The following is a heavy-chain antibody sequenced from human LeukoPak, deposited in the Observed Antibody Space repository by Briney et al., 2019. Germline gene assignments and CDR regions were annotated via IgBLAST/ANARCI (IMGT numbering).Heavy chain of an antibody. D-gene: IGHD6-19*01. V-gene: IGHV3-48*03. J-gene: IGHJ4*02. CDR1: GFTFSSYE. CDR3: ASSLSTGWGPIDDY. CDR2: IEGSSSTI. Sequence: GGSLRLSCAASGFTFSSYEMNWVREGPGKGLEWVSYIEGSSSTIKYADSVKGRFTISRDNAKNSLYLQMNSQRVEDTAVYYCASSLSTGWGPIDDYWGQGTLVTVSS.